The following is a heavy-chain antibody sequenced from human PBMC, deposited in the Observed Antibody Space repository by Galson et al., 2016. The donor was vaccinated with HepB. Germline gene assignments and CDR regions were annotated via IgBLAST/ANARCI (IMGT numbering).Heavy chain of an antibody. J-gene: IGHJ6*03. Sequence: SLRLSCAASGFTFSGSGIHWVRQASGKGLEWVARIGSKANSHATEYAASVTGRFTISRDDSKNTAYLQMNSLRAEDTAVYYCARVSPVDYYYYMDVWGRGTTVTVS. V-gene: IGHV3-73*01. CDR3: ARVSPVDYYYYMDV. CDR1: GFTFSGSG. CDR2: IGSKANSHAT.